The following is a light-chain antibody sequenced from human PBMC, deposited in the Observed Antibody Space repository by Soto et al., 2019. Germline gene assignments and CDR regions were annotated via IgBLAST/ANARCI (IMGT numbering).Light chain of an antibody. CDR1: QDINND. CDR2: AAS. Sequence: AIRMTQSPTSLSASTGDRVTITCRVSQDINNDLAWYQQKPGKAPKFLIYAASTLHSGVPSRFSGSGSGTDFTLSISRLQSEDFATYYCQQYSSYPLTFGGGTKVEIK. V-gene: IGKV1-8*01. CDR3: QQYSSYPLT. J-gene: IGKJ4*01.